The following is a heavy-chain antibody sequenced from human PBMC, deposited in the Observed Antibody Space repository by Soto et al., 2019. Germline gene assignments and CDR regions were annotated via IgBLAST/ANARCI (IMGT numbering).Heavy chain of an antibody. D-gene: IGHD5-12*01. CDR1: GFTFSSYA. CDR3: ARSRINSGYDWLGFRYYYYGMDV. CDR2: ISYDGSNK. Sequence: PGGSLRLSCAASGFTFSSYAMHRVRQAPGKGLEWVAVISYDGSNKYYADSVMGRFTISRDNSKNTLYLQMNSLRAEDTAVYYCARSRINSGYDWLGFRYYYYGMDVWGQGTTVTVSS. V-gene: IGHV3-30-3*01. J-gene: IGHJ6*02.